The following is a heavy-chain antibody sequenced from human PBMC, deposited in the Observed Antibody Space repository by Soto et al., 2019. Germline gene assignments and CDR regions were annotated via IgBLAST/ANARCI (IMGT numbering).Heavy chain of an antibody. J-gene: IGHJ6*02. CDR3: ARKGRGTDYYYGMDV. CDR2: INHSGNT. Sequence: SETLSLTCAVYGGSFSGYYWSWIRQPPGKGLEWIGEINHSGNTNYNPSLKSRVTISVDTSKNQFSLKLSSLRSEDTAVYYCARKGRGTDYYYGMDVWGQGTTVTVSS. CDR1: GGSFSGYY. D-gene: IGHD3-10*01. V-gene: IGHV4-34*01.